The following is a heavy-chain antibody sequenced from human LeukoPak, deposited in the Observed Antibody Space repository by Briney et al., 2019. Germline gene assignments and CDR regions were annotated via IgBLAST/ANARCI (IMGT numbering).Heavy chain of an antibody. J-gene: IGHJ4*02. D-gene: IGHD3-3*01. CDR1: GYTFTSYD. Sequence: ASVKVSCKASGYTFTSYDINWVRQATGQGLEWMGWMNPNSGNTGYAQKFQGRVTMTRNTSISTACMELSSLRSEDTAVYYCAAIHYDFWSGYYFPDYWGQGTLVTVSS. CDR3: AAIHYDFWSGYYFPDY. V-gene: IGHV1-8*01. CDR2: MNPNSGNT.